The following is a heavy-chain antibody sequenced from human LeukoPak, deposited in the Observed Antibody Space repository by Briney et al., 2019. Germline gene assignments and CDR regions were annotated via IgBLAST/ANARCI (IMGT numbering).Heavy chain of an antibody. J-gene: IGHJ6*03. CDR1: GYTLTSYG. Sequence: GASVKVSCKASGYTLTSYGISWVRQAPGQGLEWMGWINPNSGDTNYAQKFQGRVTMTRDTSISTAYMELSRLRSDDTAAYYCARDRTRYYYYSYMDVWGKGTAVTISS. D-gene: IGHD1-14*01. V-gene: IGHV1-2*02. CDR3: ARDRTRYYYYSYMDV. CDR2: INPNSGDT.